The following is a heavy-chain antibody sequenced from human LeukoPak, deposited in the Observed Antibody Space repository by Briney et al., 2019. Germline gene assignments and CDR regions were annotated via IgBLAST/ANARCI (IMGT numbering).Heavy chain of an antibody. CDR1: GGFISSYY. J-gene: IGHJ5*02. CDR2: IYYSGST. D-gene: IGHD2-2*01. CDR3: ARQGALGYCSSTSCPNWFDP. Sequence: SETLPLTCTVSGGFISSYYWSWLRQPPGKGLEWIGYIYYSGSTNYNPSLKSRVTISVDTSKNQFSLKLSSVTAADTAVYYCARQGALGYCSSTSCPNWFDPCGQGTLVTVSS. V-gene: IGHV4-59*08.